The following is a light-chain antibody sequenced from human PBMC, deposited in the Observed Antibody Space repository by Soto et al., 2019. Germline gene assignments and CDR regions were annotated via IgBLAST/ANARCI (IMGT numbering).Light chain of an antibody. Sequence: DIQMTQSPSTLSGSVGDRVTITCRASQTIGSWLVWYQQKPGKAPKLLIYKASTLKSGVPSRFSGSGSGTEFTLTISSLQPDDFATYYCQHYSSYSEAFGQGTKVELK. CDR1: QTIGSW. J-gene: IGKJ1*01. CDR3: QHYSSYSEA. CDR2: KAS. V-gene: IGKV1-5*03.